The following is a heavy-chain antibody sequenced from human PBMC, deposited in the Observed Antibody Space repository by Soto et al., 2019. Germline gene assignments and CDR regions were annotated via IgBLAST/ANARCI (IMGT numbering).Heavy chain of an antibody. Sequence: QVQQLLQSGPEVKKPGASVKVSCKASGYTFISYGISWVRQAPGQCREWMGWIASYNGKTNYAQQLQGRITMTTDTSTSTVYMELRNLRSDDTAVYYCARDGDVDSRIKGFDPCGQGTLVTVSS. J-gene: IGHJ5*02. V-gene: IGHV1-18*01. CDR2: IASYNGKT. CDR3: ARDGDVDSRIKGFDP. CDR1: GYTFISYG. D-gene: IGHD3-22*01.